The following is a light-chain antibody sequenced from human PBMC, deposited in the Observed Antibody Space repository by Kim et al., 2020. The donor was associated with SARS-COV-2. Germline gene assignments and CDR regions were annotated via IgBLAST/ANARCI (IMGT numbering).Light chain of an antibody. J-gene: IGKJ4*01. V-gene: IGKV3-15*01. Sequence: EIVMTQSPGTLSVSPGERATLSCRASQSVSSNLAWYQQKPGQAPRLLIYGASTRATGIPARFSGSGSGTEFTLTISSLQSEDFAVYYCQQYSNWPLTFGGGTKVDIK. CDR2: GAS. CDR3: QQYSNWPLT. CDR1: QSVSSN.